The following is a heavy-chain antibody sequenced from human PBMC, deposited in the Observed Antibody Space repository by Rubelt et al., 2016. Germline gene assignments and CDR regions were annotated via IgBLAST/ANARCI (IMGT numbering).Heavy chain of an antibody. V-gene: IGHV4-34*09. CDR2: INHSGST. Sequence: QVQLQESGPGLVKPSQTLSLTCAVYGGSFSGYYWSWIRQPPGKGLEWIGEINHSGSTNYNPSLKSRVTISVDTSKNQFSLKLSSVTAADTAVYYCARDEYSSGWYGPYYFDYWGQGTLVTVSS. CDR3: ARDEYSSGWYGPYYFDY. CDR1: GGSFSGYY. J-gene: IGHJ4*02. D-gene: IGHD6-19*01.